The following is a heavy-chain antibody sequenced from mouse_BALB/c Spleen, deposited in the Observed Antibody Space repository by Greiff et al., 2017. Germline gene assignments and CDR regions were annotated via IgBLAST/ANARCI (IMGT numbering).Heavy chain of an antibody. CDR2: ISYSGST. CDR3: GYYWYEAWFAY. V-gene: IGHV3-2*02. J-gene: IGHJ3*01. CDR1: GYSITSDYA. D-gene: IGHD2-14*01. Sequence: EVQRVESGPGLVKPSQSLSLTCTVTGYSITSDYAWNWIRQFPGNKLEWMGYISYSGSTSYNPSHKRRTCITRDTSKNQFFLRLNSVSTEDTATYYCGYYWYEAWFAYWGQGTLVTVSA.